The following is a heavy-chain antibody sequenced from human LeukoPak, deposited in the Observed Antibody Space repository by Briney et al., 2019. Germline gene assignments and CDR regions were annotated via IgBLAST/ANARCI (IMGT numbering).Heavy chain of an antibody. V-gene: IGHV3-23*01. CDR2: ISGSGGST. Sequence: PGGSLRLSCTTSKFNFNSYGMTWVRQAPGKGLEWVSSISGSGGSTQYAASVQGRFTISRDNSKNTLYLQMNSLRAEDTAVYYCAKEKRYCSGGSCYPDAFDIWGQGTMVTVSS. J-gene: IGHJ3*02. CDR1: KFNFNSYG. CDR3: AKEKRYCSGGSCYPDAFDI. D-gene: IGHD2-15*01.